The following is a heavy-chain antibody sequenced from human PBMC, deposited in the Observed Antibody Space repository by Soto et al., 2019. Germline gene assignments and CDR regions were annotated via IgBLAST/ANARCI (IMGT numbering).Heavy chain of an antibody. J-gene: IGHJ4*02. CDR2: ISSDGSDK. V-gene: IGHV3-30*18. CDR1: GFTFSNFG. CDR3: AKGSEVARQELDY. D-gene: IGHD2-15*01. Sequence: QVQLVESGGGVVQPGRSLRLSCAASGFTFSNFGMHWVRQAPGKGLEWVAVISSDGSDKYYSDSVKGRFTISRDNSKNTLFLKMKSLRVEDTAVYYCAKGSEVARQELDYWGQGTLVTVSS.